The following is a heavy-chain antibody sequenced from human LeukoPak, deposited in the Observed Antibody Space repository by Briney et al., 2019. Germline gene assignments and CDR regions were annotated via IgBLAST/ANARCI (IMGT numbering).Heavy chain of an antibody. D-gene: IGHD6-13*01. CDR1: GFTFDDYA. CDR2: ISEDGTI. J-gene: IGHJ4*02. V-gene: IGHV3-43*02. CDR3: AKDLGYSSSPDF. Sequence: GXSLRLSCAASGFTFDDYAMHWVRQAPGKGLEWVSLISEDGTIYYADSVRGRFTISRDNNKNSLYLQMNSLRTEDTALYYCAKDLGYSSSPDFWGQGTLVTVSS.